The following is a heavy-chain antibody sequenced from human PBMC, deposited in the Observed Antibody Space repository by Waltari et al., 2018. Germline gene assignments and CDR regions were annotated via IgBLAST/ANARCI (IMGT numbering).Heavy chain of an antibody. CDR2: IYHSGST. V-gene: IGHV4-38-2*01. Sequence: VQLQESGPGLVKPSETLSLSCAVSGDSISSSYYWGWIRQPPGKGLEWIGSIYHSGSTYYNPSLKSRVTILVDTSKNQFSLKLSSVTAADTAVYDCVRGPGIDYFDYWGQGTLVTVSS. CDR3: VRGPGIDYFDY. J-gene: IGHJ4*02. CDR1: GDSISSSYY. D-gene: IGHD3-10*01.